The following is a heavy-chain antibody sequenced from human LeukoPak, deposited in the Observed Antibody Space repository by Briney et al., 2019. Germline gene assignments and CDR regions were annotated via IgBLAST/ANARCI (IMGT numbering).Heavy chain of an antibody. D-gene: IGHD3-10*01. CDR2: INHSGST. J-gene: IGHJ6*03. Sequence: KTSETLSLTCAVYGGSFSGYYWSWIRQPPGKGLEWIGEINHSGSTNYNPSLKSRVTISVDTSKNQFSLKLSSVTAADTAVYYCARGSPYYYGSGSYYAYYYMDVWCKGPTVTVSS. CDR3: ARGSPYYYGSGSYYAYYYMDV. CDR1: GGSFSGYY. V-gene: IGHV4-34*01.